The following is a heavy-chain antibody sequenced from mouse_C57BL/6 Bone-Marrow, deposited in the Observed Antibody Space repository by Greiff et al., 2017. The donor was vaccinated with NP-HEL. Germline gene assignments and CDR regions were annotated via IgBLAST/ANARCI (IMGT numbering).Heavy chain of an antibody. D-gene: IGHD4-1*01. CDR2: ISSGSSTI. CDR1: GFTFSDYG. CDR3: ASKRGRGYAMDY. V-gene: IGHV5-17*01. Sequence: EVKVVESGGGLVKPGGSLKLSCAASGFTFSDYGMHWVRQAPEKGLEWVAYISSGSSTIYYADTVKGRFTLSRDNAKNTLFLQMTSLRSEDTAMDYCASKRGRGYAMDYGGQGTSVTVTA. J-gene: IGHJ4*01.